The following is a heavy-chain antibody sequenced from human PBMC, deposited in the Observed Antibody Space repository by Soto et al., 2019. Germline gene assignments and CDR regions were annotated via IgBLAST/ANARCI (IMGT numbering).Heavy chain of an antibody. CDR3: ARASGVGLGYSGYDLSYVFDY. V-gene: IGHV4-4*02. D-gene: IGHD5-12*01. CDR1: GGSISSSNW. Sequence: SETLSLTCAVSGGSISSSNWWRWVRQPPGKGLEWIGKIYHSGSTNYNPSLKSRVTISVDKSKNQFSLKLSSVTAADTAVYYCARASGVGLGYSGYDLSYVFDYWGQGTLVTVS. J-gene: IGHJ4*02. CDR2: IYHSGST.